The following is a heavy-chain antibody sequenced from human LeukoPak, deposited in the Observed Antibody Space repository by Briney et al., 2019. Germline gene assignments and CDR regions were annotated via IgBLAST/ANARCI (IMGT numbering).Heavy chain of an antibody. Sequence: GGSLRLSCAASGFTFDDYGMSWVRQAPGKGLEWVSGINWNGGSTGYADSVKGRFTISRDNAKNSLYLQMNSLRAEDTAVYYCARREEDTAMVTGGIDYWGQGALVTVSS. J-gene: IGHJ4*02. D-gene: IGHD5-18*01. CDR1: GFTFDDYG. CDR3: ARREEDTAMVTGGIDY. CDR2: INWNGGST. V-gene: IGHV3-20*04.